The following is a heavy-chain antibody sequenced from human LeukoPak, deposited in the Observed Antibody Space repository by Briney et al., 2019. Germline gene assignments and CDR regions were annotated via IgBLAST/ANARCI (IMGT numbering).Heavy chain of an antibody. Sequence: GGSLRLSCAASGFTFSSYWMSWVCQAPGKGLEWVAVIWYDGSNKYYADSVKGRFTISRDNSKNTLYLQMNSLRAEDTAVYYCARGYYYGSGSYYNNPHFDYWGQGTLVTVSS. D-gene: IGHD3-10*01. J-gene: IGHJ4*02. V-gene: IGHV3-33*08. CDR2: IWYDGSNK. CDR1: GFTFSSYW. CDR3: ARGYYYGSGSYYNNPHFDY.